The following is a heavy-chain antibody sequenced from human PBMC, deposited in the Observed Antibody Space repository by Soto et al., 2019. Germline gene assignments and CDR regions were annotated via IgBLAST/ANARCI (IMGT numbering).Heavy chain of an antibody. CDR1: GFSFSNYG. CDR3: MTGQGRSAQYIAVGMTAFDF. CDR2: ISHDGNSH. J-gene: IGHJ3*01. V-gene: IGHV3-30*03. Sequence: QVHLVESGGGVVQPGRSLRLSCAGSGFSFSNYGMHWVRQAPGKGLEWVAVISHDGNSHHHADSVRGRFTISRDKSQNTVFLHITRIIREASSVYNCMTGQGRSAQYIAVGMTAFDFWGQETMATVSP. D-gene: IGHD3-3*01.